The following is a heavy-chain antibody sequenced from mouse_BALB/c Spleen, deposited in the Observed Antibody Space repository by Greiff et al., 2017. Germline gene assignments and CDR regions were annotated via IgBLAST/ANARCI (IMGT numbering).Heavy chain of an antibody. V-gene: IGHV5-6-2*01. D-gene: IGHD2-14*01. CDR1: GFTFSSYY. J-gene: IGHJ4*01. CDR2: INSNGGST. CDR3: ARHNPYDDLYYYAMDD. Sequence: EVHLVESGGGLVKLGGSLKLSCAASGFTFSSYYMSWVRQTPEKRLELVAAINSNGGSTYYPDTVKGRFTISRDNAKNTLYLQMSSLKSEDTALYYCARHNPYDDLYYYAMDDWGQGTSVTVSS.